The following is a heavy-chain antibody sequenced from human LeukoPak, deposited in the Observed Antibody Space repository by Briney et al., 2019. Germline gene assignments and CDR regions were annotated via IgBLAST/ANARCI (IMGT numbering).Heavy chain of an antibody. J-gene: IGHJ3*02. D-gene: IGHD6-6*01. CDR2: ISSSGSTI. Sequence: GGSLRLSCAASGFTFSDYYISWIRQAPGKGLEWVSYISSSGSTIYYADSVRGRFTISRGNAKNSLYLQMNSLRAEDTAVYYCARDSSSDAFDIWGQGTMVTVSS. V-gene: IGHV3-11*01. CDR3: ARDSSSDAFDI. CDR1: GFTFSDYY.